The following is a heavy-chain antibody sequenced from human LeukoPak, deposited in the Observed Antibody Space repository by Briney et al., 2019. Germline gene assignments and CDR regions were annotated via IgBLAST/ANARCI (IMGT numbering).Heavy chain of an antibody. CDR3: AKLGGQEVHNYHVGV. CDR1: GFTFRSYA. D-gene: IGHD3-16*01. J-gene: IGHJ6*03. CDR2: ILDNGDST. V-gene: IGHV3-23*01. Sequence: PGGSLRLSCAASGFTFRSYAMSWVRQAPGKGLEWVSGILDNGDSTYYATSVKGRFTISRDNSKNTLYLQMNSLRADDTAVYYCAKLGGQEVHNYHVGVCGKGTTVAVSS.